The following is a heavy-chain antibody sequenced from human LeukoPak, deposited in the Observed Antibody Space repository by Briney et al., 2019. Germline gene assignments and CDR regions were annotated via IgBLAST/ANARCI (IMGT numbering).Heavy chain of an antibody. CDR1: GYSFTTYW. D-gene: IGHD1-7*01. V-gene: IGHV5-51*01. J-gene: IGHJ3*02. Sequence: GESLKISCKASGYSFTTYWIGWVRQMPGKGLEWMGIIYPADSTAHYSPSFQGQVTISADKSISTAHLQWSSLKASDTAIYYCARDITGTAYRADAFDIWGQGTMVTVSS. CDR3: ARDITGTAYRADAFDI. CDR2: IYPADSTA.